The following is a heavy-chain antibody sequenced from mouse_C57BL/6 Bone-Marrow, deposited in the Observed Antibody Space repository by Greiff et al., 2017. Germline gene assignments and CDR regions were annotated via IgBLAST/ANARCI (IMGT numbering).Heavy chain of an antibody. V-gene: IGHV1-15*01. D-gene: IGHD2-4*01. Sequence: QVQLQQSGAELVRPGASVTLSCKASGYTFTDYEMHWVKQTPVHGLEWIGAIDPETGGTAYNQKFQGKAILTADKSSSTAYMELRSLTSEDSAVYYCTRAYDYDVGFAYWGQGTLVTVSA. J-gene: IGHJ3*01. CDR1: GYTFTDYE. CDR3: TRAYDYDVGFAY. CDR2: IDPETGGT.